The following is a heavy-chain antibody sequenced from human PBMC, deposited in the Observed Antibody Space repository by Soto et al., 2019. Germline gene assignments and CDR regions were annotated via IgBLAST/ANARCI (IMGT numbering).Heavy chain of an antibody. Sequence: EVQLLESGGGLVQPGGSLRLSCAASGFTFSSYAMKWVRQAPGKGLEWVSLIGESGTPTYYADSVKGRFAISRDNSGNTLFLEMYSLRAEDTGVYYCARYIPGVRYYGMDVW. V-gene: IGHV3-23*01. J-gene: IGHJ6*01. CDR1: GFTFSSYA. CDR2: IGESGTPT. CDR3: ARYIPGVRYYGMDV. D-gene: IGHD5-18*01.